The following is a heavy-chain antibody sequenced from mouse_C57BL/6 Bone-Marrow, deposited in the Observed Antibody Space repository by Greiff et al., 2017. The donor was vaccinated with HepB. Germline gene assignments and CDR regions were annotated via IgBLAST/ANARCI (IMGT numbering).Heavy chain of an antibody. D-gene: IGHD1-1*01. CDR2: SRNKANDYTT. V-gene: IGHV7-1*01. J-gene: IGHJ3*01. Sequence: EVQLVESGGGLVQSGRSLRLSCATSGFTFSDFYMEWVRQAPGKGLEWIAASRNKANDYTTEYSASVKGRFIVSRDTSQSILYLQMNALRAEDTAIYYCARDAWNYYYGPFAYWGQGTLVTVSA. CDR3: ARDAWNYYYGPFAY. CDR1: GFTFSDFY.